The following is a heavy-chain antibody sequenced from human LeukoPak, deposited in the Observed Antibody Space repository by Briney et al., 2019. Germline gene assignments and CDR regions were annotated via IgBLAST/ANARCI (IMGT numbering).Heavy chain of an antibody. V-gene: IGHV4-59*01. Sequence: PSETLSLTCTVSGGSISSYYWSWIRQPPGKGLEWIGYIYYSGSTNYNPSLKSRVTISVDTSTNQFSLKLSSVTAADTAVYYCAGAQDYGDYVDYWGQGTLVTVSS. CDR1: GGSISSYY. J-gene: IGHJ4*02. CDR2: IYYSGST. D-gene: IGHD4-17*01. CDR3: AGAQDYGDYVDY.